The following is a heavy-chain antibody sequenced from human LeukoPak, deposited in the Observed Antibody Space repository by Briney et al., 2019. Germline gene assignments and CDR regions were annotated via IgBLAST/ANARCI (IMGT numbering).Heavy chain of an antibody. J-gene: IGHJ3*02. Sequence: GGSLRLSCAASGFSFTNDWMSWVRQAPGRGLEWVGLIRNKVDGGTTDYAAPVKGRFTISRDDSKNTLFLQMHSLQTEDTAVYYCTKFNDKYAFDMWGQGTTVTVSS. CDR2: IRNKVDGGTT. CDR3: TKFNDKYAFDM. D-gene: IGHD3-22*01. V-gene: IGHV3-15*01. CDR1: GFSFTNDW.